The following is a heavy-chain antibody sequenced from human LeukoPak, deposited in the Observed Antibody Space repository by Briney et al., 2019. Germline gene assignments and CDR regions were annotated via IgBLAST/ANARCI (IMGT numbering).Heavy chain of an antibody. J-gene: IGHJ4*02. D-gene: IGHD4-17*01. CDR2: IWYDGSNK. Sequence: PGGSLRLSCAASGFTFSSYGMHWVRQAPGKGLEWVAVIWYDGSNKYYADSVKGRFTISRDNSKNTLYLQMNSLRAEDTAVYYCARAGYGDYEDYFDYWGQGTLVTVSS. V-gene: IGHV3-33*08. CDR1: GFTFSSYG. CDR3: ARAGYGDYEDYFDY.